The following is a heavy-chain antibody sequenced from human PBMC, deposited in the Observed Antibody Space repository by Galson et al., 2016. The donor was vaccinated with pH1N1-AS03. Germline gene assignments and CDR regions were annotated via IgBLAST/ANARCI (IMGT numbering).Heavy chain of an antibody. CDR2: INGDGSTT. Sequence: SLRLSCAASGLTFSSYWMHWVRQVPGKGLVWVSRINGDGSTTNYADSVKGRFTISRDNAKNTVFLHMNSLRAEDTAVYFCSTGGTMYCNCDSCYPGDYWGQGSLVTVSS. CDR3: STGGTMYCNCDSCYPGDY. J-gene: IGHJ4*02. D-gene: IGHD2/OR15-2a*01. V-gene: IGHV3-74*01. CDR1: GLTFSSYW.